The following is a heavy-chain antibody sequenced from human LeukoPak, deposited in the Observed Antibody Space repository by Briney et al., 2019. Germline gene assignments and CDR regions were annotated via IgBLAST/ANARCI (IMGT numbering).Heavy chain of an antibody. CDR2: ISSSSSTI. V-gene: IGHV3-48*01. Sequence: HAGGSLRLSCAASGFIFSSYSMNWVRQTPGKGLEWVSYISSSSSTIYYADSVKGRFTISRDNAKNSLYLQMNSLRAEDTAVYYCARDDRGSGGYWGQGTLVTVSS. D-gene: IGHD1-26*01. CDR3: ARDDRGSGGY. CDR1: GFIFSSYS. J-gene: IGHJ4*02.